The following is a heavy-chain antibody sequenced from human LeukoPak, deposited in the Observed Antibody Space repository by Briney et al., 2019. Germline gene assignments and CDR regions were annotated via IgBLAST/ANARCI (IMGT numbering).Heavy chain of an antibody. V-gene: IGHV3-33*01. D-gene: IGHD5-18*01. CDR1: GFTFSSYG. J-gene: IGHJ6*02. CDR2: IWYDGSNK. Sequence: GGSLRLSCAASGFTFSSYGMHWVRQAPGKGLEWVAVIWYDGSNKYYADSVKGRFTISRDNSKNTLYLQMNSLRAEDTAVYYCARDKDTAMVFGMDVWGQGTTVTVS. CDR3: ARDKDTAMVFGMDV.